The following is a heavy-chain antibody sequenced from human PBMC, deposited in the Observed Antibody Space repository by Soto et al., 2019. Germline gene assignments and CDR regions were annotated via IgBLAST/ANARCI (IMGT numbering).Heavy chain of an antibody. CDR3: ARAPSWWYFDL. CDR1: GYTFTSYA. V-gene: IGHV1-3*05. J-gene: IGHJ2*01. Sequence: QVQLVQSGAEEKKPGASVKVSCKASGYTFTSYAMHWVRQAPGQRLEWMGWINAGNGNTKYSQKFQGRVTITRDTAASTAHMELSRLRSEDTAVYYCARAPSWWYFDLWGRGTLVTVSS. CDR2: INAGNGNT.